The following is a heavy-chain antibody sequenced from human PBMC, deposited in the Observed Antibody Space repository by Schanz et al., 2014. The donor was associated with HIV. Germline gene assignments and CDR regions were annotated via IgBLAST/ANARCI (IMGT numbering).Heavy chain of an antibody. CDR1: GFTFDSYG. CDR2: MSYDGIRK. D-gene: IGHD5-12*01. J-gene: IGHJ4*02. Sequence: QVQLVESGGGVVQPGRSLRLSCAASGFTFDSYGIHWVRQAPGKGLEWVAVMSYDGIRKNYADSVKGRFTISRDNSKNTLNLQMKSLRAEDTAVYYCAKGLTIWLQPPFDYWGQGTLVTVSS. CDR3: AKGLTIWLQPPFDY. V-gene: IGHV3-30*18.